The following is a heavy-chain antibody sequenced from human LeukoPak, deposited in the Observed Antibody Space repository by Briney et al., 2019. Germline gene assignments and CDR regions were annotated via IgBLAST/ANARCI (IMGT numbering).Heavy chain of an antibody. J-gene: IGHJ2*01. CDR1: GGSISSHY. Sequence: SETLSLTCTVSGGSISSHYWSWIRQPPGKGLEWIGYIYYSGSTNYNPSLKSRVTISVDTSKNQFSLKLSSVTAADTAVYYCAKGRRNWYFDLWGRGTLVTVSS. CDR2: IYYSGST. V-gene: IGHV4-59*11. CDR3: AKGRRNWYFDL.